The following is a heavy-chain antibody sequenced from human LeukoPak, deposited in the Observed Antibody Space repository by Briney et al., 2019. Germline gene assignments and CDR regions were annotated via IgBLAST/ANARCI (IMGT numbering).Heavy chain of an antibody. CDR1: GYTFTSYD. J-gene: IGHJ3*02. D-gene: IGHD6-19*01. CDR3: ARVVNSSGWYVVPGAFDI. V-gene: IGHV1-8*01. CDR2: MNPNSGNT. Sequence: ASVKVSCKASGYTFTSYDINWVRQATGQGLEWMGWMNPNSGNTGYAQKFQGRVTMTRNTSISTAYMELSSLRSDDTAVYYCARVVNSSGWYVVPGAFDIWGQGTMVTVSS.